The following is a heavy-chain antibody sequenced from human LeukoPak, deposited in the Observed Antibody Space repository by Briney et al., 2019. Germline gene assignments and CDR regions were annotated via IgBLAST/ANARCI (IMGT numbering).Heavy chain of an antibody. CDR3: ARDAQPSGESSFGVVIISYFDY. CDR1: GFTFDDYG. V-gene: IGHV3-20*04. CDR2: INWNGGST. J-gene: IGHJ4*02. Sequence: GGSLRLSCAASGFTFDDYGINWVRQAPGKGLEWVSGINWNGGSTSYADSVKGRFTISRDNAKNSLYLQMNSLRVEDTALYYCARDAQPSGESSFGVVIISYFDYWGQGTLVTVSS. D-gene: IGHD3-3*01.